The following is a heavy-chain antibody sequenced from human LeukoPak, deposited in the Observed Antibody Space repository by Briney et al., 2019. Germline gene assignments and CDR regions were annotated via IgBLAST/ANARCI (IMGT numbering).Heavy chain of an antibody. D-gene: IGHD3-3*01. CDR3: AKDGAADDFWSGYYVDQ. Sequence: GGSLRLSCVASGFTFSDYYMGWIRQAPGKGLEWVSYTSSRSYTNYADSVKGRFTISRDNAKNSLYLQMNSLRAEDTAVYYCAKDGAADDFWSGYYVDQWGQGTLVTVSS. CDR1: GFTFSDYY. V-gene: IGHV3-11*06. J-gene: IGHJ4*02. CDR2: TSSRSYT.